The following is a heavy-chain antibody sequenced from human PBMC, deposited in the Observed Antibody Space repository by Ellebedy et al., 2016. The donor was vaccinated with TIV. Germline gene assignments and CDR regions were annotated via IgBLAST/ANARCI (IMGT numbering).Heavy chain of an antibody. J-gene: IGHJ5*02. D-gene: IGHD3-22*01. CDR2: INHSGST. V-gene: IGHV4-34*01. CDR3: ARGRRHFDTSAYYLDT. Sequence: GSLRLXCAVYGGTFSGYYWSWIRQPPGKGLEWIGEINHSGSTNYNPSLKSRVTMSVDTSKNQFSLKLSSVTAADTAVYYCARGRRHFDTSAYYLDTWGQGTLVTVSS. CDR1: GGTFSGYY.